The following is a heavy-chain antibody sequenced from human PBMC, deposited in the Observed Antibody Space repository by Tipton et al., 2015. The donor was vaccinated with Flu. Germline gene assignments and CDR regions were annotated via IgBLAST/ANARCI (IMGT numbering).Heavy chain of an antibody. J-gene: IGHJ4*02. Sequence: QVQLVQSGAEVKKHGSSVKVSCKASGGTLSNSAVSWVRQAPGQGLEWVGGIIPIFGTVHYAQNFQGRVTITADESTNTAYIELGGLTYEDTAMFYCAGHSNFFEGGGYYYPPDYLGQGTLVTVSS. CDR1: GGTLSNSA. V-gene: IGHV1-69*01. CDR2: IIPIFGTV. D-gene: IGHD3-22*01. CDR3: AGHSNFFEGGGYYYPPDY.